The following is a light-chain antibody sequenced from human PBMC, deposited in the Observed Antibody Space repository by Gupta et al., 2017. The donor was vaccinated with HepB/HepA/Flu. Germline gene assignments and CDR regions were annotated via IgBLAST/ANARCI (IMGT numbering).Light chain of an antibody. V-gene: IGKV1-12*01. CDR3: QQADSFPFT. CDR1: QGISAW. J-gene: IGKJ4*01. CDR2: AAS. Sequence: DIQMTQSPSSVSASVGDRVTITCRASQGISAWLAWYQQKPGRAPKLLIYAASDLQSGVPSRFSGSGSGTTFTPTISNLQPEDFAIYYCQQADSFPFTFGGGTKVEIK.